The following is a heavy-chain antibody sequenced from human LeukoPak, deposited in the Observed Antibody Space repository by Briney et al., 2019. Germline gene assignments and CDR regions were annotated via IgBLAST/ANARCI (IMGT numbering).Heavy chain of an antibody. J-gene: IGHJ4*02. D-gene: IGHD3-9*01. CDR2: IYTSGST. Sequence: KPSQTLSLTCTVSGGSISSGSYYWSWIRQPAGKGLEWIGRIYTSGSTNYNPSLKSRVTMSVDTSKNQFSLKLSSVTAADTAVYYCARERLDYDILTGYSGEFDYWGQGTLVTVSS. CDR1: GGSISSGSYY. V-gene: IGHV4-61*02. CDR3: ARERLDYDILTGYSGEFDY.